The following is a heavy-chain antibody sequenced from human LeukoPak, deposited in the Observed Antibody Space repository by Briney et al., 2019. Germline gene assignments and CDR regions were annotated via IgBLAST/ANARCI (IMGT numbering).Heavy chain of an antibody. J-gene: IGHJ2*01. CDR1: GFTFSGYE. CDR2: ISVNGGAM. V-gene: IGHV3-48*03. Sequence: GGSLRLSCTASGFTFSGYEMTWLRQAPGKGLEWMSYISVNGGAMHYADSVRGRFTTSRDDAENSLYLHMNSLRVEDTAIYYCARKTDRLGAVGRDRYFDLWGRGTLITVSS. CDR3: ARKTDRLGAVGRDRYFDL. D-gene: IGHD6-13*01.